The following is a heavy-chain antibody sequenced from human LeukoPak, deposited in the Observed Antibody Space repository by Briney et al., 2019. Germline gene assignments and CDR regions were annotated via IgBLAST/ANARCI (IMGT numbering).Heavy chain of an antibody. CDR3: ARESIVVVVAATGIDY. Sequence: ASVKVSCKASGYTFTGYYMHWVRHAPGQGLEWMGWINPNRGGTNYAQKFQGRVTMTRDTSISTAYMELSRLRSDDTAVYYCARESIVVVVAATGIDYWGQGTLVTVSS. CDR2: INPNRGGT. V-gene: IGHV1-2*02. CDR1: GYTFTGYY. J-gene: IGHJ4*02. D-gene: IGHD2-15*01.